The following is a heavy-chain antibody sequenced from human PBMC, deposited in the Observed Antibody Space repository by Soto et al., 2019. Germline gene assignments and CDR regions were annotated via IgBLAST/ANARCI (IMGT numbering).Heavy chain of an antibody. CDR3: ARPSGGYDN. CDR1: GYTFTNYG. D-gene: IGHD3-22*01. V-gene: IGHV1-18*01. CDR2: ISAYNGDT. Sequence: ASVKVSCKAAGYTFTNYGISWVRQAPGQGLEWMGWISAYNGDTNYARKFQGRVTMTTDTSTSTAYMELRSLRSDDTAVYYCARPSGGYDNWGQGTLVTVSS. J-gene: IGHJ4*02.